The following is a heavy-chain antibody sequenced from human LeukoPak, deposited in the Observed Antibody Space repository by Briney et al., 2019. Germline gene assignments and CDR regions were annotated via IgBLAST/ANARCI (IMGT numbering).Heavy chain of an antibody. J-gene: IGHJ5*02. CDR1: GFTFSSYW. V-gene: IGHV3-7*01. CDR3: ARDRSSSSPGFDP. Sequence: PGGSLRLSCAASGFTFSSYWMSWVRQAPGEGLEWVANIKQDGSEKYYVDSVKGRFTISRDNAKNSLYLQMNSLRAEDTAVYYCARDRSSSSPGFDPWGQGTLVTVSS. D-gene: IGHD6-13*01. CDR2: IKQDGSEK.